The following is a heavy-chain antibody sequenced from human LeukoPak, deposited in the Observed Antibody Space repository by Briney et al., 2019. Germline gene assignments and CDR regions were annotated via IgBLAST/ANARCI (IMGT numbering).Heavy chain of an antibody. CDR1: GFTFSSYA. Sequence: GGSLRLSCAASGFTFSSYATSWAGHAPGKGREWVSSSGRSGGSTYYADSVTGRFTISRDNSKNTLYLQMNSLRGEDTAVYYCAKEYDFWANNWFDPWGQGTLVTVSS. V-gene: IGHV3-23*01. D-gene: IGHD3-3*01. J-gene: IGHJ5*02. CDR3: AKEYDFWANNWFDP. CDR2: SGRSGGST.